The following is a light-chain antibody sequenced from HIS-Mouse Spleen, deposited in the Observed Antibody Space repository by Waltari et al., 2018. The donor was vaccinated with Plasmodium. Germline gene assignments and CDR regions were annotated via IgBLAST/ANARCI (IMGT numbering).Light chain of an antibody. V-gene: IGLV2-11*01. J-gene: IGLJ2*01. CDR3: CSYAGSYTLV. Sequence: QSALTQPRSVSGSPGPSVTISCTGPSRHVGGSNYVSRYQQPPGKAPKLMIYDVSKRPSGVPDRFSGAKSGNTASLTISGLQAEDEADYYCCSYAGSYTLVFGGGTKLTVL. CDR1: SRHVGGSNY. CDR2: DVS.